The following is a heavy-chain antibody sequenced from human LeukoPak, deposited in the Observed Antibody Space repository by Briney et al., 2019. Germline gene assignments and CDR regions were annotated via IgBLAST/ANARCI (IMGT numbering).Heavy chain of an antibody. D-gene: IGHD2-15*01. J-gene: IGHJ4*02. Sequence: SETLSLTCAVYGGTFSGYYWSWIRQSPGKGLEWIGEINPGGSTNYNPSLESRVIISVDTSKNQFSLKLDSVRAADTAVYYCAREDCSGGDCTSFDYWGQGTLVTVSS. CDR1: GGTFSGYY. V-gene: IGHV4-34*01. CDR3: AREDCSGGDCTSFDY. CDR2: INPGGST.